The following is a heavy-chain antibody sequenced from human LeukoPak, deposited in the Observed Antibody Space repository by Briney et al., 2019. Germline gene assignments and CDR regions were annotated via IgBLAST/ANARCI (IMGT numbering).Heavy chain of an antibody. CDR3: ARGSKGYSSSSRWGGVYYYMDV. CDR2: IYYSGST. CDR1: GGSISSSSYY. Sequence: SETLSLTCTVSGGSISSSSYYWGWIRQPPGKGLEWIGSIYYSGSTHYNPSLKSRVTMSVDTSKNQFSLKLNSVTAADTAVYYCARGSKGYSSSSRWGGVYYYMDVWDKGTTVTVSS. D-gene: IGHD6-6*01. J-gene: IGHJ6*03. V-gene: IGHV4-39*07.